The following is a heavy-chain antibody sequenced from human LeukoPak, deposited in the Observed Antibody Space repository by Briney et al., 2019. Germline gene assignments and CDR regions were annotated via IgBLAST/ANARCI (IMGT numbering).Heavy chain of an antibody. CDR2: ISYDGSNK. J-gene: IGHJ4*02. CDR1: GFTFSSYG. Sequence: GGSLRLSCAASGFTFSSYGMHWVRQAPGKGLEWVAVISYDGSNKYYADSVKGRFTIPRDNSKNTLYLQMNSLRAEDTAVYYCAKEESEYSGYVPSLYFDYWGQGTLVTVSS. D-gene: IGHD5-12*01. CDR3: AKEESEYSGYVPSLYFDY. V-gene: IGHV3-30*18.